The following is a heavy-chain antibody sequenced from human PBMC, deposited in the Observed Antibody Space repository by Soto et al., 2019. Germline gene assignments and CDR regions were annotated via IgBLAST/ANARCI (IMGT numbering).Heavy chain of an antibody. J-gene: IGHJ5*02. CDR1: EFIFSNYG. Sequence: QVQLVESGGGVVQPGRSLRLSCEASEFIFSNYGMHWVRQAPGKGLEWVAVISYDGSTKYYADSVKGRFTISRDNSQNTLYLQMCSLRPEDTAVYYCARDATTWAVNWFDPWGQGTLVTVSS. CDR2: ISYDGSTK. D-gene: IGHD2-2*01. V-gene: IGHV3-30*03. CDR3: ARDATTWAVNWFDP.